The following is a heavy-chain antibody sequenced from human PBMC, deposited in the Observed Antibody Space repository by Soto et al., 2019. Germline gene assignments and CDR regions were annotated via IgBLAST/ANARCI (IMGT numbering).Heavy chain of an antibody. J-gene: IGHJ4*02. D-gene: IGHD3-10*01. Sequence: QVQLVQSGAEVKKPGASVKVSCKASGYTFSSYALHWVRQAPGQRLEWMGWINAGNGNTKYSQKFQGRVTFTRETSASTAYMERSSLRSEDTAVYYCASPSYGSGSYYWGQGTLVSVSS. CDR3: ASPSYGSGSYY. CDR2: INAGNGNT. V-gene: IGHV1-3*01. CDR1: GYTFSSYA.